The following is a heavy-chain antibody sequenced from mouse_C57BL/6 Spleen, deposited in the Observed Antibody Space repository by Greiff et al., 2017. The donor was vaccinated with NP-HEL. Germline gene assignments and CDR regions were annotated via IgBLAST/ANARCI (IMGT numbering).Heavy chain of an antibody. CDR1: GYTFTSYW. Sequence: QVQLKQPGAELVMPGASVKLSCKASGYTFTSYWMHWVKQRPGQGLEWIGEIDPSDSYTNYNQKFKGKSTLTVDKSSSTAYMQLSSLTSEDSAVYYCARKGQGYRKFVDYWGKGTTVTVSS. CDR3: ARKGQGYRKFVDY. CDR2: IDPSDSYT. D-gene: IGHD2-14*01. J-gene: IGHJ2*01. V-gene: IGHV1-69*01.